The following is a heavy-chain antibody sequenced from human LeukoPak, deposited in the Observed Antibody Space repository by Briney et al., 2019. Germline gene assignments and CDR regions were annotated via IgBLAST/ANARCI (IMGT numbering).Heavy chain of an antibody. CDR3: AKGYGYYFDY. CDR1: GFTFSGYG. V-gene: IGHV3-30*02. D-gene: IGHD5-18*01. Sequence: PGGSLRLSCAASGFTFSGYGIHCVRQAPGKGLEWVAFILSDESKEFYADSVKRRFTLSRDNSKNRLYLQVNSLRVVDTAVYYCAKGYGYYFDYWGQGTLVIVSS. J-gene: IGHJ4*02. CDR2: ILSDESKE.